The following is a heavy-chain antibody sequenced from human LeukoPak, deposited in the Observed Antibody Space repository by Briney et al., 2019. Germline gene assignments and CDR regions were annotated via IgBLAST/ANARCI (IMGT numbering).Heavy chain of an antibody. CDR2: MSYDVGNK. V-gene: IGHV3-30*18. J-gene: IGHJ4*02. D-gene: IGHD1-26*01. CDR3: AKEPRGHFDFDY. CDR1: GFTFSSNG. Sequence: GGSLRLSCAASGFTFSSNGIHWVRQAPGKGLEWVTAMSYDVGNKYYADSVKGRFTVSGDSSKNTVYLQMNGLRVEDTAVYYCAKEPRGHFDFDYWGQGTLVTVSS.